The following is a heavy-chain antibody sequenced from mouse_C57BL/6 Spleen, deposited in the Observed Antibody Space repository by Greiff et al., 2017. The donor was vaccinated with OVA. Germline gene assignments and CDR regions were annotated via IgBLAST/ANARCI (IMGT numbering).Heavy chain of an antibody. CDR3: ARGAGDSSGYVAMDY. J-gene: IGHJ4*01. Sequence: QVQLQQPGAELVRPGSSVKLSCKASGYTFTSYWMDWVKQRPGQGLEWIGNIYPSDSETHYNQKFKDKATLTVDKSSSTAYMQLSSLTSEYSAVSYCARGAGDSSGYVAMDYWGQGTSVTVSS. V-gene: IGHV1-61*01. CDR1: GYTFTSYW. CDR2: IYPSDSET. D-gene: IGHD3-2*02.